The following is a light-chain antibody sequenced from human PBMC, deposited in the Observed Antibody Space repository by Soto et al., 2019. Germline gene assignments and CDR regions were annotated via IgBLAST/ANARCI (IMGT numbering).Light chain of an antibody. Sequence: QSALTQPRSVSGSPGQSVTISCTGTNSDVGGYNYVSWYQQYPGKAPKLMISGVSERPSGVPDRFSGSKSGNTASLTISGLQAEDEADYYCCSCVDSDTWVFGGGTKGTVL. CDR1: NSDVGGYNY. CDR2: GVS. CDR3: CSCVDSDTWV. V-gene: IGLV2-11*01. J-gene: IGLJ3*02.